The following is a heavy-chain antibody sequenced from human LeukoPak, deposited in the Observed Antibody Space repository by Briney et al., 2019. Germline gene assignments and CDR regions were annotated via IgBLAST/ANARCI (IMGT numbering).Heavy chain of an antibody. Sequence: GAPGKVSCKPSGYTFTIYGFSWVRHAPGQGLEWMGWISAYNGNTNSAQKLQGRVTMTTDTSTSTAYMELRSLRPDDTAVYYCARAKLLLHPHAADYWGQGTLVTVSS. J-gene: IGHJ4*02. CDR2: ISAYNGNT. D-gene: IGHD2-21*02. CDR3: ARAKLLLHPHAADY. CDR1: GYTFTIYG. V-gene: IGHV1-18*01.